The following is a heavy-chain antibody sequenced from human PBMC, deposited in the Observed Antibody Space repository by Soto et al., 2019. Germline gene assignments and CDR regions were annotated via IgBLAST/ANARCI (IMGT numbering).Heavy chain of an antibody. Sequence: EVQLVESGGGLIQPGGSLRLSCAASGFTVSSTYMTWVRQAPGKGLEWVSVIYGGLTTSYADSVKGRFTISRDNSKNTVFLQMNSLRGEDTAVYYCARGGGYSYGYDYGMDVWGQGTTVTVSS. CDR3: ARGGGYSYGYDYGMDV. CDR1: GFTVSSTY. V-gene: IGHV3-53*01. J-gene: IGHJ6*02. D-gene: IGHD5-18*01. CDR2: IYGGLTT.